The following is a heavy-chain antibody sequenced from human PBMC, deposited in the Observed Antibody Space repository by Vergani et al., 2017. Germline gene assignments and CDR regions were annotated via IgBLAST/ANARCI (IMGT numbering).Heavy chain of an antibody. CDR1: GFTFNHYA. CDR3: AKANPRNSGYDYLYYYHAMDV. Sequence: EVQLLESGGDLVQPGGSLRLSCAASGFTFNHYAMNWVRQAPGKGLEWVSGISGSGGRTYSAGSVKGRFTISRDSSKNTLYLQMNSLSAGDTAVYYCAKANPRNSGYDYLYYYHAMDVWGQGTTVTVSS. D-gene: IGHD5-12*01. J-gene: IGHJ6*02. V-gene: IGHV3-23*01. CDR2: ISGSGGRT.